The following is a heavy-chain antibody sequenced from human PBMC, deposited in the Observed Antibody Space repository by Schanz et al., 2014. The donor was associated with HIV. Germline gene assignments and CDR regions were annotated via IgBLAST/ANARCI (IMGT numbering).Heavy chain of an antibody. Sequence: VQLVESGGGLVKPWGSLRLSCAASGFTFMRHTMNWVRQAPGKGLEWVTVIWSDGSNAYYADSVRGRFTISRDNSKNTLYLQMNSLRAEDTAVYYCARGGLQWHPEWFDYWGLGTLVTVSS. J-gene: IGHJ4*02. CDR1: GFTFMRHT. CDR2: IWSDGSNA. D-gene: IGHD4-4*01. CDR3: ARGGLQWHPEWFDY. V-gene: IGHV3-33*08.